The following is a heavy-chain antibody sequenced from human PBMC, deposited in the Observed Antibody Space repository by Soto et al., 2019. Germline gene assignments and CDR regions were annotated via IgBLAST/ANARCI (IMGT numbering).Heavy chain of an antibody. D-gene: IGHD3-16*01. CDR1: GGSISSGGYS. V-gene: IGHV4-30-2*01. Sequence: SETLSLTCAVSGGSISSGGYSWSWIRQPPGKGLEWIGYIYHSGSTYYNPSLKSRVTISVDRSKNQFSLKLSSVTAADTAVYYCARDGGYYGMDVWGQGSLVTVSS. CDR2: IYHSGST. J-gene: IGHJ6*01. CDR3: ARDGGYYGMDV.